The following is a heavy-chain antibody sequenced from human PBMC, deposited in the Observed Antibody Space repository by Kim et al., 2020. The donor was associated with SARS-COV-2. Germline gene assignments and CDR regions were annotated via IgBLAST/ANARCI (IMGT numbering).Heavy chain of an antibody. CDR1: GFTFSSYW. CDR2: INSDGSST. J-gene: IGHJ3*02. CDR3: ARGRYYYYDSSGYYLDAFDI. Sequence: GGSLRLSCAASGFTFSSYWMHWVRQAPGKGLVWVSRINSDGSSTSYADSVKVRFTISRDNAKNTLYLQMNSLRAEDTAVYYCARGRYYYYDSSGYYLDAFDIWGQGTMVTVSS. V-gene: IGHV3-74*01. D-gene: IGHD3-22*01.